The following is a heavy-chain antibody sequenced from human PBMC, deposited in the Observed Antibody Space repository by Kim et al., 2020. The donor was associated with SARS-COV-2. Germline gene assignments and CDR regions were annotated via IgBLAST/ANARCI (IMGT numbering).Heavy chain of an antibody. D-gene: IGHD4-17*01. Sequence: YYADSVKGRFTISGDNSKNTLYLQMNSLRAEDTAVYYCAKDMDYGDYIFDFWGQGTLVTVSS. J-gene: IGHJ4*02. V-gene: IGHV3-30*02. CDR3: AKDMDYGDYIFDF.